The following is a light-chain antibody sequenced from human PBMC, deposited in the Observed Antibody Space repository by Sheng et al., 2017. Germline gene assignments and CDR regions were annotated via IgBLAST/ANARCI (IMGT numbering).Light chain of an antibody. CDR2: GAS. CDR3: QHYNNWPRT. Sequence: EIVMTQSPATLSVSPGERATLSCRASQSVRSNLAWYQQKPGQAPRLLIFGASTRATGISARFSGSGSGTEFTLTISSLQSEDFAVYYCQHYNNWPRTFGLGTKVEIK. V-gene: IGKV3-15*01. CDR1: QSVRSN. J-gene: IGKJ1*01.